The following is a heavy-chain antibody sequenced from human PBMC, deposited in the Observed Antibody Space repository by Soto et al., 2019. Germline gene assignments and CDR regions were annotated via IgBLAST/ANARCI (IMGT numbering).Heavy chain of an antibody. CDR2: TYTSGST. D-gene: IGHD5-12*01. V-gene: IGHV4-4*07. CDR3: ARERREEIHDGYDIDY. J-gene: IGHJ4*02. CDR1: SGSISNYY. Sequence: SETLSLTCTVSSGSISNYYWSWIRQPAGKGLEWIGRTYTSGSTDYNPSLKSRVTISIDTSKNQFSLKVTSMTAADTAVYYCARERREEIHDGYDIDYWGQGTLVTVSS.